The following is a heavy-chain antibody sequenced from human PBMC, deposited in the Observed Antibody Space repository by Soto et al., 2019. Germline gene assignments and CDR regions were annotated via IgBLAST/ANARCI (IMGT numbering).Heavy chain of an antibody. J-gene: IGHJ4*02. V-gene: IGHV1-69*01. D-gene: IGHD2-21*02. Sequence: QVQLVQSGADVKKPGSSVKVSCQASGVTFSSETLGWVRQAPGQGLEWVGGIIPLFGTASYAQKFQGRVTIIADESSSTDYMELSSLRSDHTAAYFCATDLGENPASPFDVWGQGTPVTVSS. CDR1: GVTFSSET. CDR3: ATDLGENPASPFDV. CDR2: IIPLFGTA.